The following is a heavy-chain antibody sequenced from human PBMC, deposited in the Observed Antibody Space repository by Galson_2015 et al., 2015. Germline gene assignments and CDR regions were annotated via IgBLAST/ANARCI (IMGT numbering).Heavy chain of an antibody. V-gene: IGHV3-23*01. D-gene: IGHD4-17*01. CDR1: GFTFSSYA. Sequence: SLRLSCAASGFTFSSYAMSWVRQAPGKGLEWVSSISGSGGSTYYADSVKGRFTIFRDNSKSTLYLQMNSLRAEDTAVYYCAKAPTVTTYYYYYMDVWGKGTTVTVSS. J-gene: IGHJ6*03. CDR2: ISGSGGST. CDR3: AKAPTVTTYYYYYMDV.